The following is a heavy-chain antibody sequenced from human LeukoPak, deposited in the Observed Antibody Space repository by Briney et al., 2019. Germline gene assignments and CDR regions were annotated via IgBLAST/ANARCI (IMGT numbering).Heavy chain of an antibody. CDR1: GFTFSSYG. J-gene: IGHJ3*02. V-gene: IGHV3-23*01. CDR2: ISGSGGST. Sequence: GGSLRLSCAASGFTFSSYGMSWVRQAPGKGLEWVSAISGSGGSTYYADSVKGRFTISRDNAKNSLYLQMNSLRAEDTAVYYCARTYYYDSSGYAFDIWGQGAMVTVSS. CDR3: ARTYYYDSSGYAFDI. D-gene: IGHD3-22*01.